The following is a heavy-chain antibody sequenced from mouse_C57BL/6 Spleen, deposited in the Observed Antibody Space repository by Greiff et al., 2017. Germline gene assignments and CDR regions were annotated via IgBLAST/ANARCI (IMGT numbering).Heavy chain of an antibody. CDR1: GYTFTSYW. D-gene: IGHD2-5*01. CDR3: ARKSNYGGFAY. CDR2: IYPGSGST. V-gene: IGHV1-55*01. Sequence: QVQLQQPGAELVKPGASVKMSCKASGYTFTSYWITWVKQRPGQGLEWIGDIYPGSGSTNYNEKFKSKATLTVDKSSSTAYMQPSILTTEYSSVHYGARKSNYGGFAYWGQGTLVTVSA. J-gene: IGHJ3*01.